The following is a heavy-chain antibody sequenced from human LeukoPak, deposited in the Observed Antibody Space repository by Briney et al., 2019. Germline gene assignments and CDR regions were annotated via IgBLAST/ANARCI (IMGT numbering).Heavy chain of an antibody. D-gene: IGHD6-19*01. J-gene: IGHJ4*02. CDR2: MNPNSGNT. Sequence: GASVKVSCKASGYTFTSYDINWVRQATGQGLEWMGWMNPNSGNTGYAQKFQGRVTMTRNTSISTAYMELSRLRSEDTAVYYCASLAGYSSGWQIDYWGQGTLVTVSS. CDR1: GYTFTSYD. CDR3: ASLAGYSSGWQIDY. V-gene: IGHV1-8*01.